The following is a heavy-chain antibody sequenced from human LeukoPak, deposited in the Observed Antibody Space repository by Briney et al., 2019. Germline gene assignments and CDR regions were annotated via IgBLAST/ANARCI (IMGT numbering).Heavy chain of an antibody. J-gene: IGHJ4*02. CDR2: IYYSGCT. CDR1: GGSISSGGYY. D-gene: IGHD5-18*01. Sequence: PSETLSLTCTVSGGSISSGGYYWSWIRQHPGKGLEWSGYIYYSGCTYYNPSLKSRVTISVDTSKNQFSLKLSSVTAADTAVYYCARVSYGYFDYWGQGTLVTVSS. CDR3: ARVSYGYFDY. V-gene: IGHV4-31*03.